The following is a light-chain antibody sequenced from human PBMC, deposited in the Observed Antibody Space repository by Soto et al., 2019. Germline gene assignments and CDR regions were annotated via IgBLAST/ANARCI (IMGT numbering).Light chain of an antibody. J-gene: IGLJ1*01. Sequence: QSVLTQPASVSGSPGQSITISCTGTSSDVGGAYNYVSWYQQHPGKAPKLMIYEVIHRPSGVSNRFSGSKSGNTASLNISGLQAEDEADYYCCSLTTSHTYVFGSGTKLTVL. CDR2: EVI. V-gene: IGLV2-14*01. CDR3: CSLTTSHTYV. CDR1: SSDVGGAYNY.